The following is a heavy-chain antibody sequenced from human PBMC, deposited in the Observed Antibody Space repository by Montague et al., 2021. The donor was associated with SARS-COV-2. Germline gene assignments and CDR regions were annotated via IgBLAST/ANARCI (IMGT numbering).Heavy chain of an antibody. D-gene: IGHD6-25*01. Sequence: SETLSLTCTVSGGSIGSHYWSWIRLPPGKGLEFVGHIYYTGITKYKSSLKSRVTISVDTSKTQLSLKLDSVTAADTAVYYCARGSGSASATWFDPWGQGTLVTVSS. V-gene: IGHV4-59*11. CDR2: IYYTGIT. J-gene: IGHJ5*02. CDR1: GGSIGSHY. CDR3: ARGSGSASATWFDP.